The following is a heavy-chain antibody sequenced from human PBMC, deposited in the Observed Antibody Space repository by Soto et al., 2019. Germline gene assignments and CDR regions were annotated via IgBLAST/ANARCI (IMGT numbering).Heavy chain of an antibody. CDR2: ISYDGSNK. CDR1: GFTFISYG. CDR3: AKEAGRTYYYGMDV. Sequence: PWGSLRLSCAASGFTFISYGMRCVRHSPCKGLEWVAVISYDGSNKYYADSVKGRFTISRDNSKNTLYLQMNSLRAEDTAVYYCAKEAGRTYYYGMDVWGQGTTVTVSS. J-gene: IGHJ6*02. D-gene: IGHD6-13*01. V-gene: IGHV3-30*18.